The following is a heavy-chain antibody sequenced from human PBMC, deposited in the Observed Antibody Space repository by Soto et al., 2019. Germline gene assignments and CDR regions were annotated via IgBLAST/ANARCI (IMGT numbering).Heavy chain of an antibody. CDR3: ATDLLTAVAGEEGY. CDR1: GHTLSDFS. CDR2: FDPEDGDP. V-gene: IGHV1-24*01. Sequence: QVQLVQSGAEVKKPGASVKVSCKVSGHTLSDFSMHWVRQAPGRGLEWMGGFDPEDGDPIYAQNFQGRVTMTEDSSTDTAYMELSSLGSEDTAMYYCATDLLTAVAGEEGYWGQGTLFTVSS. J-gene: IGHJ4*02. D-gene: IGHD6-19*01.